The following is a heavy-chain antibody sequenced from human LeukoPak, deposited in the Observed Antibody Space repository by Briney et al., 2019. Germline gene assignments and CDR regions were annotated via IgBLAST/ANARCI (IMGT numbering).Heavy chain of an antibody. V-gene: IGHV1-8*01. D-gene: IGHD6-6*01. CDR2: MNPKSGNA. CDR1: RYTFTSYD. CDR3: ATGKQLGYY. Sequence: ASVKVSCTASRYTFTSYDINWVRQATGQGLEWMGWMNPKSGNAGYAQKFQGRDTMTRNTSISTAYMEQSSVRSEDTAVYYCATGKQLGYYWGQGTLVTVSS. J-gene: IGHJ4*02.